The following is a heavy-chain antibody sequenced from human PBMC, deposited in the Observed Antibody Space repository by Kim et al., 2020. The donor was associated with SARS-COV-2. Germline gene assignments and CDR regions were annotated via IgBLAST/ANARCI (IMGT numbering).Heavy chain of an antibody. D-gene: IGHD2-2*01. CDR1: GISFSGYY. Sequence: GGSLRLSCAASGISFSGYYLSWIRQAPGKGLEWVSHISSSGSSIYYADSVKGRFTVSRDNTRNSVYLQMNSLTADDAAVYYCARVRCGSTSCPVWDGMDAWGQGTTVTVSS. CDR3: ARVRCGSTSCPVWDGMDA. V-gene: IGHV3-11*01. CDR2: ISSSGSSI. J-gene: IGHJ6*02.